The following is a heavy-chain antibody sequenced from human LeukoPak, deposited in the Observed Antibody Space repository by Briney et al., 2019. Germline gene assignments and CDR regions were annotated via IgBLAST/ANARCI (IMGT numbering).Heavy chain of an antibody. CDR3: AKAYGSGGYPFNS. CDR2: IRYDGNDK. V-gene: IGHV3-30*02. CDR1: GFTFSSYG. J-gene: IGHJ4*02. Sequence: GGSLRLSCAASGFTFSSYGMYWVRQAPGKGLEWVAFIRYDGNDKYYADSVKGRFTISRDNSKNTLYLQMNSLRAEDTAVYYCAKAYGSGGYPFNSWGQGTLVTVSS. D-gene: IGHD3-10*01.